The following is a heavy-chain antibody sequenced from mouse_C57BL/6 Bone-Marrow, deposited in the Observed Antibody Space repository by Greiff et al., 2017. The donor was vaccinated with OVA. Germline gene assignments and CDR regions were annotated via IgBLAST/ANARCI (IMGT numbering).Heavy chain of an antibody. V-gene: IGHV1-19*01. Sequence: EVQLQQSGPVLVKPGASVKMSCKASGYTFTDYYMNWVKQSHGKSLEWIGVINPYNGGTSYNQKFKGKATLTVDKSSSTAYMELNSLTSEDSAVYYGARWGTTVVARGDYWGQGTTLTVSS. CDR2: INPYNGGT. J-gene: IGHJ2*01. D-gene: IGHD1-1*01. CDR1: GYTFTDYY. CDR3: ARWGTTVVARGDY.